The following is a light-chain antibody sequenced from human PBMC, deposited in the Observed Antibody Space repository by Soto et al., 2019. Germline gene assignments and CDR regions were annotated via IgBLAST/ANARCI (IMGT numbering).Light chain of an antibody. V-gene: IGKV3-11*01. CDR2: DAS. J-gene: IGKJ1*01. Sequence: LTKSPATLSLSPGERATLSCRPSQSVSSYLAWYQQKPGQPPRLLIYDASNRATGIPARFSGSGSGTDFTLTISSLEPEDFAVYYCQQRSNWPTWTFGQGTKVDI. CDR1: QSVSSY. CDR3: QQRSNWPTWT.